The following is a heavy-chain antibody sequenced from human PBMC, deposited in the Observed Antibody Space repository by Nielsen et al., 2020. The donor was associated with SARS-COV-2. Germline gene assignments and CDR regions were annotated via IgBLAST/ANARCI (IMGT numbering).Heavy chain of an antibody. J-gene: IGHJ3*02. CDR2: ISSSSSYI. CDR1: GFTFSSYS. CDR3: ARDRGSYYGADAFDI. Sequence: GGSLRLSCAASGFTFSSYSMNWVRQAPGKGLEWVSSISSSSSYIYYADSVKGRFTISRDNAKNSLYLQMNSLRAEDTAVYYCARDRGSYYGADAFDIWGQGTRVTVSS. D-gene: IGHD1-26*01. V-gene: IGHV3-21*01.